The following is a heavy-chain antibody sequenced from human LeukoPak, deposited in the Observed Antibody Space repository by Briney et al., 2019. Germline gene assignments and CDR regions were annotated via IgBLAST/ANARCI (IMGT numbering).Heavy chain of an antibody. CDR1: GGSISSNNW. D-gene: IGHD5-18*01. J-gene: IGHJ4*02. CDR3: ARDVGTALVTGDY. CDR2: IYHSGSA. V-gene: IGHV4-4*02. Sequence: SETLSLTCGVSGGSISSNNWWSWVRQPPGQGLEWIGEIYHSGSANYNPSLKSRVTISVDKSKNQLSLKLVSVTAADTAVYYCARDVGTALVTGDYWGQGTLVTVSS.